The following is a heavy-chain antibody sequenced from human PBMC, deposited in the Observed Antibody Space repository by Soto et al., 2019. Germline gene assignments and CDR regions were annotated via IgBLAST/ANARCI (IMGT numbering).Heavy chain of an antibody. CDR3: ARRREVYYGMDV. V-gene: IGHV5-10-1*01. CDR1: GYSFTSYW. Sequence: PGESLKISCXGSGYSFTSYWTSWVRQMPGKGLEWMGRIDPSDSYTNYSPSFQGHVTISADKSISTAYLQWSSLKASDTAMYYCARRREVYYGMDVWGQGTTVTVSS. CDR2: IDPSDSYT. J-gene: IGHJ6*02.